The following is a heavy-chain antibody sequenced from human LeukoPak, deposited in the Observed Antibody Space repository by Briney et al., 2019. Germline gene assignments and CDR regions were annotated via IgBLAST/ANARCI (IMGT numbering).Heavy chain of an antibody. Sequence: GGSLRLSCAASGFTFSSYSMNWVRQAPGKGLEWVSSISSSSSYIYYADSVKGRFIISRDNSKNTLSLQMNSLRAEDTAIYYCAQDRVPGTSPKLDYWGQGTLVTVSS. CDR3: AQDRVPGTSPKLDY. CDR2: ISSSSSYI. D-gene: IGHD1-7*01. V-gene: IGHV3-21*04. J-gene: IGHJ4*02. CDR1: GFTFSSYS.